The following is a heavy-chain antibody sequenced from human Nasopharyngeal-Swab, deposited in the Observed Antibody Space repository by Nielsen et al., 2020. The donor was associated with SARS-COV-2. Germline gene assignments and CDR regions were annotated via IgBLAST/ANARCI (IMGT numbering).Heavy chain of an antibody. Sequence: GGSLRLSCAASGFTFSSYSVNWVRQAPGKGLEWVSSISSSSSYIYYADSVKGRFTISRDNAKNSLYLQMNSLRAEDTAVYYCAKTADVLRFLEWLLHYYYGMDVWGQGTTVTVSS. CDR1: GFTFSSYS. V-gene: IGHV3-21*01. CDR3: AKTADVLRFLEWLLHYYYGMDV. D-gene: IGHD3-3*01. J-gene: IGHJ6*02. CDR2: ISSSSSYI.